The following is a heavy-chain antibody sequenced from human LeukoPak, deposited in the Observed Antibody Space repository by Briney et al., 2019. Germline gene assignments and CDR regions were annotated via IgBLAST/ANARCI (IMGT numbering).Heavy chain of an antibody. V-gene: IGHV1-2*02. CDR2: INPNSGGT. D-gene: IGHD6-6*01. CDR3: ARRSGMAARPPYYYYYMDV. CDR1: GGTFSSYA. J-gene: IGHJ6*03. Sequence: ASVKVSCKASGGTFSSYAISWVRQAPGQGLEWMGWINPNSGGTDYAQKFQGRVTMTRDTSISTAYMELSRLRSDDTAVYYCARRSGMAARPPYYYYYMDVWGKGTTVTVSS.